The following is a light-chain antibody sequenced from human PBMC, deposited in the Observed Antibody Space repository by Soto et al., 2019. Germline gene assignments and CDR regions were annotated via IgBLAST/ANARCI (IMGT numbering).Light chain of an antibody. Sequence: DIELTQSPSSLSASLGDKITISCRASQVIFNYLAWFQQKPGKAPKLLIYDASTLKVGVPSRFSGSRSGTAVTLAISSLQPEDVATYYCQKYDSAPRTFGQWTKV. CDR1: QVIFNY. CDR3: QKYDSAPRT. J-gene: IGKJ1*01. CDR2: DAS. V-gene: IGKV1-27*01.